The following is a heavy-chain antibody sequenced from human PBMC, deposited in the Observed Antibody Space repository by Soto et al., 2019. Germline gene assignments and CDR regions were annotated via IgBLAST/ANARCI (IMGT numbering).Heavy chain of an antibody. CDR2: ISGAGGVT. CDR1: GFTFNQYA. V-gene: IGHV3-23*01. CDR3: SKRRCSRSSSSCHW. J-gene: IGHJ4*02. Sequence: EVQVLQSGGGLAQPGGSLRLFCAASGFTFNQYAMNWVRQAAGKGLEWVSSISGAGGVTESADSVKDPCSISRDNLKNTVFLEMTNLTADATAMYYCSKRRCSRSSSSCHWWGQGTLVSVSS. D-gene: IGHD2-2*01.